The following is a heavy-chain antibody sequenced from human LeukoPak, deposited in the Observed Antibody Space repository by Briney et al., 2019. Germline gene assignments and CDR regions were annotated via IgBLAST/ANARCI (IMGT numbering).Heavy chain of an antibody. D-gene: IGHD6-19*01. CDR2: IKQDGSEK. Sequence: PGGSLRLSCAASGFTFSSYWMSWVRQAPGKGLEWVANIKQDGSEKYYVDSVKGRFTISRDNAKNSLYLQMNSLRAEDTAVYYSARAGYSSGWYALYFDYWGQGTLVTVSS. CDR1: GFTFSSYW. CDR3: ARAGYSSGWYALYFDY. V-gene: IGHV3-7*01. J-gene: IGHJ4*02.